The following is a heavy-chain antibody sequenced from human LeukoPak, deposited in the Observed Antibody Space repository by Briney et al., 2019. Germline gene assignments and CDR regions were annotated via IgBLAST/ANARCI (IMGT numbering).Heavy chain of an antibody. Sequence: ASAKVSCKASGYTFTGYYMHWVRQAPGQGLEWMGWINPNSGGINYAQKFQGRVTMTRDTSISTAYMELSRLRSDDTAVYYCARETNDFWSGLDYWGQGTLVTVSS. CDR3: ARETNDFWSGLDY. J-gene: IGHJ4*02. V-gene: IGHV1-2*02. CDR1: GYTFTGYY. CDR2: INPNSGGI. D-gene: IGHD3-3*01.